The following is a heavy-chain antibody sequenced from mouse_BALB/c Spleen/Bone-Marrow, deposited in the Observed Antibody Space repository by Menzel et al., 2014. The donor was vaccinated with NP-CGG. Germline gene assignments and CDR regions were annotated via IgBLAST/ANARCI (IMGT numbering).Heavy chain of an antibody. CDR1: GFSLTSYG. V-gene: IGHV2-4*02. CDR3: ARKAWDGYFDY. J-gene: IGHJ2*01. D-gene: IGHD4-1*01. CDR2: IWSGGST. Sequence: QVQLQQPGPGLVQPSQSLSIPCTVSGFSLTSYGVHWVRPPPGKGLEWLGVIWSGGSTDYNAAFMSRLSVSKDNSKSQVFFKMNSLQADDTAIYYCARKAWDGYFDYWGQGTTLTVSS.